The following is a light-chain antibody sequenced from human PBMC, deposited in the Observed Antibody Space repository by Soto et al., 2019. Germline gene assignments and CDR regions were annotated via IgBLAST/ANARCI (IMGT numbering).Light chain of an antibody. CDR2: DVS. CDR1: SSKW. V-gene: IGKV1-5*01. Sequence: DIQMTQSPSTLAASVGDTVTMTCRSSSKWLAWYQKKPGKAPKLLIYDVSNLERGVPPRLSGSTSGAESTPTITGLQPDDLGTYYCQHTTDFTFGKGTKVEIK. J-gene: IGKJ2*01. CDR3: QHTTDFT.